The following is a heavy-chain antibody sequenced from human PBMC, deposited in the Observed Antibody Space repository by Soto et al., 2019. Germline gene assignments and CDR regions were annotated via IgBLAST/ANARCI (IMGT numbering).Heavy chain of an antibody. CDR2: IYYSGST. V-gene: IGHV4-31*11. CDR3: ARGTDSGYDNPPPDD. CDR1: GGSISSGGYY. Sequence: SETLSLTCAVCGGSISSGGYYWSWIRQHPGKGLEWIGYIYYSGSTYYNPSLKSRATISVDTSKNQFSLKLSSVTAADTAVYYCARGTDSGYDNPPPDDWGQGTLVTVSS. D-gene: IGHD5-12*01. J-gene: IGHJ4*02.